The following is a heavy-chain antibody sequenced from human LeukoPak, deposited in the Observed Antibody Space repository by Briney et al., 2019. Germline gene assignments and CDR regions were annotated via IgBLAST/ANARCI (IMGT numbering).Heavy chain of an antibody. CDR2: ISSSSSYI. V-gene: IGHV3-21*01. Sequence: GGSLRLSCVASGFSISSHWMSWVRQAPGKGLEWVSSISSSSSYIYYADSVKGRFTISRDNAKNSLYLQMNSLRAEETAVYYCARIAYLDEGMDVWGRGTTVTVSS. CDR3: ARIAYLDEGMDV. J-gene: IGHJ6*03. D-gene: IGHD2-21*01. CDR1: GFSISSHW.